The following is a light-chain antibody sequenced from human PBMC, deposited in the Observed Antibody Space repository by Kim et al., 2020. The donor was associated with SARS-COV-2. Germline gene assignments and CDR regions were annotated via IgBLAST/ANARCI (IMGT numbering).Light chain of an antibody. J-gene: IGKJ1*01. CDR2: AAS. CDR1: QDIGNS. Sequence: ASAGDRVIITCRASQDIGNSLAWYQQRPGKVPQLLIYAASTLQSGVPSRFSGSGSGTEFTLTIGSLQTEDFATYYCQQYYSDPWTFGPGTKVDIK. V-gene: IGKV1-27*01. CDR3: QQYYSDPWT.